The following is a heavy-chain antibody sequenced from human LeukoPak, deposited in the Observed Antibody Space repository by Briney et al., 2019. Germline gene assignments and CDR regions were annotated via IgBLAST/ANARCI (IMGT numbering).Heavy chain of an antibody. CDR2: LYYGGRS. D-gene: IGHD2-15*01. Sequence: SETLSLTCNLSGGSITNNADYWGWIRQPPGKGLEWIGSLYYGGRSYFYNPSLKSRVSISVDSSNNQFSLTLKSLTAADTAVYFRERKTLGYCPLPNCYDFWGQGALITVSS. V-gene: IGHV4-39*01. J-gene: IGHJ4*02. CDR3: ERKTLGYCPLPNCYDF. CDR1: GGSITNNADY.